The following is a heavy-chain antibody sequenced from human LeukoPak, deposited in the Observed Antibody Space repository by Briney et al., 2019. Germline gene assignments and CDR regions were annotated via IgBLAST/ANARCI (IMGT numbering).Heavy chain of an antibody. CDR3: ARAAYRIVVVPAAMSY. Sequence: GGSLRLSCAASGFTFSSYGMSWVRQAPGKGLEWVSAISGSGGSTYYADSVKGRFTISRDNSKNTLYLQMNSLRAEDTAVYYCARAAYRIVVVPAAMSYWGQGTLVTVSS. J-gene: IGHJ4*02. CDR2: ISGSGGST. D-gene: IGHD2-2*01. CDR1: GFTFSSYG. V-gene: IGHV3-23*01.